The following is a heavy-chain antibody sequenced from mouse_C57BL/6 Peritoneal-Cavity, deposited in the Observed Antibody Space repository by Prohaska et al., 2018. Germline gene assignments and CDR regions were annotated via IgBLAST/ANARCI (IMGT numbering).Heavy chain of an antibody. J-gene: IGHJ2*01. V-gene: IGHV1-4*01. Sequence: MSCKASGYTFTSYTMHWVKQRPGPGLEWIGYINPSSCYTKYNQKFKDKATFTADKSSSTAYMQLSSLTSEDSAVYYCARSDITTVVADYWGQGTTLTVSS. CDR1: GYTFTSYT. D-gene: IGHD1-1*01. CDR3: ARSDITTVVADY. CDR2: INPSSCYT.